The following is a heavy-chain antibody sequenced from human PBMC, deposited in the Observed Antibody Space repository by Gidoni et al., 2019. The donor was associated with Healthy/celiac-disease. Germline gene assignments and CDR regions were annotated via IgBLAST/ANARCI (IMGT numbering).Heavy chain of an antibody. V-gene: IGHV3-21*01. CDR1: GFTFSSCT. J-gene: IGHJ5*02. Sequence: EVQLVESGGGLVKPGGSLRLSCAASGFTFSSCTLNWVRQAPGKGLEWVSSISSCSSYIYYADSVKGRFTISRDNAKNSLYLQMNSLRAEDTAVYYCARELYDILTGYYPECDNWFDPWGQGTLVTVSS. D-gene: IGHD3-9*01. CDR3: ARELYDILTGYYPECDNWFDP. CDR2: ISSCSSYI.